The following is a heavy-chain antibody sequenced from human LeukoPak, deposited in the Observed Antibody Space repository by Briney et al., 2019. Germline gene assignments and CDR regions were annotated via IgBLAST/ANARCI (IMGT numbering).Heavy chain of an antibody. CDR3: ARVPLEDEAAALYYYYYYGMDV. CDR2: ISYDGSNK. Sequence: PGRSLRLSCAASGFTFSSYAMHWVRQAPGKGLKWVAVISYDGSNKYYADSVKGRFTISRDNSKNTLYLQMNSLRAEDTAVYYCARVPLEDEAAALYYYYYYGMDVWGKGTTVTVSS. D-gene: IGHD6-13*01. J-gene: IGHJ6*04. V-gene: IGHV3-30*04. CDR1: GFTFSSYA.